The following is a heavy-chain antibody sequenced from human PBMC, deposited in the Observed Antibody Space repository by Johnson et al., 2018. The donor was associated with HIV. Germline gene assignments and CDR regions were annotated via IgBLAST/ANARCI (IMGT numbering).Heavy chain of an antibody. V-gene: IGHV3-23*04. CDR1: GFTFSDYY. D-gene: IGHD4-17*01. CDR2: ISGSGGST. CDR3: AKDLSRLRLVAFDI. Sequence: VQLVESGGGLVQPGGSLRLSCAASGFTFSDYYMSWIRQAPGKGLEWVSAISGSGGSTYYADSVKGRFTISRDNSKNSLYLQMNSLTAEDTAFYYCAKDLSRLRLVAFDIWGQGTMVTVSS. J-gene: IGHJ3*02.